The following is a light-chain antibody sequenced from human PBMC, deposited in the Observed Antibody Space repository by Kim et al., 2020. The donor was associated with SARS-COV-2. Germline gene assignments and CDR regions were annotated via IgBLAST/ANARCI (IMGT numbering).Light chain of an antibody. CDR2: QDS. Sequence: VSPGQTAGSTCCGDKLGDKYACWYQQKPGQSPVLVIYQDSKRPSGIRERFSGSNSGNTATLTISGTQAMDEADYYCQAWDSSTAIFGGGTQLTVL. CDR1: KLGDKY. CDR3: QAWDSSTAI. J-gene: IGLJ2*01. V-gene: IGLV3-1*01.